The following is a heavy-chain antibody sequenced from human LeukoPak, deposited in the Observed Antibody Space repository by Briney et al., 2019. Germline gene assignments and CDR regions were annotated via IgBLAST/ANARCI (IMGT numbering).Heavy chain of an antibody. Sequence: SETLSLTCTVSGGSISGGGYYWSWIRQHPGKGLEWIGYIYYSGSTYYNPSLKSRVTISVDTSKNQFSLKLSSVTAADTAVYYCARTYYYDSSGSYYFDYWGQGTLVTVSS. J-gene: IGHJ4*02. CDR2: IYYSGST. CDR3: ARTYYYDSSGSYYFDY. D-gene: IGHD3-22*01. CDR1: GGSISGGGYY. V-gene: IGHV4-31*03.